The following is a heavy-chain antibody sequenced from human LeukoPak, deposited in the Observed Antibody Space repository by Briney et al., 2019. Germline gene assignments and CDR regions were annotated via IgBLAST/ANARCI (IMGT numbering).Heavy chain of an antibody. D-gene: IGHD5-18*01. CDR2: IRYDGSNK. Sequence: PGGSLRLSCAASGFTFSSYGMHWARQAPGKGLEWVAFIRYDGSNKYYADSVKGRFTISRDNSKNTLYLQMNSLRAEDTAMYYCARDIQNVDTPMALDYWGQGTLVTVSS. V-gene: IGHV3-30*02. CDR3: ARDIQNVDTPMALDY. CDR1: GFTFSSYG. J-gene: IGHJ4*02.